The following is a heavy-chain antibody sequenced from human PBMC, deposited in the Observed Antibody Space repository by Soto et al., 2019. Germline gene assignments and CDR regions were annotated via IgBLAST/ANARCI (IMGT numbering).Heavy chain of an antibody. CDR2: IYYSGST. CDR3: TYDILTGYYTAPSHSYGMAV. CDR1: GGSISSSSYY. Sequence: SETLSLTCTVSGGSISSSSYYWGWIRQPPGKGLEWIGSIYYSGSTYYNPSLKSRVTISVDTSKNQFSLKLSSVTAADTAVYYCTYDILTGYYTAPSHSYGMAVWGQGTTVTVSS. V-gene: IGHV4-39*01. J-gene: IGHJ6*02. D-gene: IGHD3-9*01.